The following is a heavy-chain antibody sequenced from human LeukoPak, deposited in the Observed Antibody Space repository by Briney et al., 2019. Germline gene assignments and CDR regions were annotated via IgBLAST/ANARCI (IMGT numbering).Heavy chain of an antibody. D-gene: IGHD1-14*01. CDR2: IYHSGST. Sequence: PSQTLSLACTVSGGSISSGGYYWSWIRQPPGKGLEWIGYIYHSGSTYYNPSLKSRVTISVDRSKNQFSLKLSSVTAADTAVYYCARRPSGAQTTIFDYWGQETLVPVSS. CDR1: GGSISSGGYY. V-gene: IGHV4-30-2*01. CDR3: ARRPSGAQTTIFDY. J-gene: IGHJ4*02.